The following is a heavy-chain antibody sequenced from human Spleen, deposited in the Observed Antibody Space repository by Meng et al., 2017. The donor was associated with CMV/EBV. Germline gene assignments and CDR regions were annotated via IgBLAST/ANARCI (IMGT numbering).Heavy chain of an antibody. J-gene: IGHJ6*02. CDR3: AKGGGERVTFDAMDV. Sequence: GESLKISCAASGFTFSAYAMGWVRQAPGERLEWVSSVSGLSVTILYADSVKGRFTISRDNAKKTLSLQISTLRPEDTALYYCAKGGGERVTFDAMDVWGQGATVTVSS. CDR1: GFTFSAYA. D-gene: IGHD2-21*02. CDR2: VSGLSVTI. V-gene: IGHV3-23*01.